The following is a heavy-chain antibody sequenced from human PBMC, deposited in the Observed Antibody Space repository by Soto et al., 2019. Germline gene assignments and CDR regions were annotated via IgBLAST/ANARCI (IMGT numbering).Heavy chain of an antibody. CDR1: GFTFSSYA. J-gene: IGHJ4*02. CDR2: ISGSGGST. CDR3: AKPSSVVVPAANDNCGGDCYSFDY. D-gene: IGHD2-21*02. V-gene: IGHV3-23*01. Sequence: GGSLRLSCAASGFTFSSYAMSWVRQAPGKGLEWVSAISGSGGSTYYADSVKGRFTISRDNSKNTLYLQMNSLRAEDTAVYYCAKPSSVVVPAANDNCGGDCYSFDYWGQGTLVTVSS.